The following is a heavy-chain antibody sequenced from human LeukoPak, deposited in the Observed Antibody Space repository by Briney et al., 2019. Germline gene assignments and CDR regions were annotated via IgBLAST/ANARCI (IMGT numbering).Heavy chain of an antibody. CDR2: INPKSGGT. V-gene: IGHV1-2*04. Sequence: ASVKVSCKASGYTFSGYYMHWVRQAPGQWLEWMGWINPKSGGTNYAQKFQGWVTMTRDTSISTAYMELSRLRSDDTAVYYCAKADSIAAAGYYYYGMDVWGQGTTVTVSS. CDR3: AKADSIAAAGYYYYGMDV. CDR1: GYTFSGYY. D-gene: IGHD6-13*01. J-gene: IGHJ6*02.